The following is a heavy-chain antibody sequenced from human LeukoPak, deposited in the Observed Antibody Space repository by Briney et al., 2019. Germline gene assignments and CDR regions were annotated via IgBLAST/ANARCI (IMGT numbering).Heavy chain of an antibody. CDR3: ARAPPYGSGSYDAFDI. V-gene: IGHV1-2*02. Sequence: ASVKVSCKASRYTFTGYYMHWVRQAPGQGLEWMGWINPNSGGTNYAQKFQGRVTMTRDTSISTAYMELSRLRSDDTAVYYCARAPPYGSGSYDAFDIWGQGTMVTVSS. D-gene: IGHD3-10*01. CDR2: INPNSGGT. J-gene: IGHJ3*02. CDR1: RYTFTGYY.